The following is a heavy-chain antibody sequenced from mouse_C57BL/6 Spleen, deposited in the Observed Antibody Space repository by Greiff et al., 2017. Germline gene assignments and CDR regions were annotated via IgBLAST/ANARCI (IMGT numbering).Heavy chain of an antibody. J-gene: IGHJ3*01. CDR2: ILPGSGST. CDR3: ARYSNSLAY. CDR1: GYTFTDYN. V-gene: IGHV1-9*01. D-gene: IGHD2-5*01. Sequence: VQLQQSGPELVKPGASVKIPCKASGYTFTDYNMDWVKQSHGKSLEWIGEILPGSGSTNYNEKFKGKATFTADTSSNTAYMQLSSLTTEDSAIYYCARYSNSLAYWGQGTLVTVSA.